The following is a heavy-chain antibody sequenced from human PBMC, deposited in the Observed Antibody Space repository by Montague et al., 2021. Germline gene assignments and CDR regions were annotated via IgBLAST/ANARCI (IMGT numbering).Heavy chain of an antibody. CDR3: ARVFSSWYVGWFDP. D-gene: IGHD6-13*01. CDR2: IYYSGNS. Sequence: SETLSLTCTVSGASITSNIYYCGWIRQSPGNGLEWIGSIYYSGNSFYQPSIKSRINMPVDTSKNQFSLKLSSVTAADTAIYYCARVFSSWYVGWFDPWRQGTLVTVSA. J-gene: IGHJ5*02. CDR1: GASITSNIYY. V-gene: IGHV4-39*07.